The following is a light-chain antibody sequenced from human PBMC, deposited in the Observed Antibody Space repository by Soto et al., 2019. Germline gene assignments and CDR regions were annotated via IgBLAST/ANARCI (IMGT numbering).Light chain of an antibody. CDR3: QQYDSSPVT. CDR2: GVS. CDR1: QSVSSSY. V-gene: IGKV3-20*01. Sequence: ENVLTQSPGTLSLSPGERATLSCRASQSVSSSYLNWYQQKRSQAPRLLIYGVSRRATDIPDRFSGSGSGTDFTLTISRLEPEDFAVYYCQQYDSSPVTFGQGTKLEIK. J-gene: IGKJ2*01.